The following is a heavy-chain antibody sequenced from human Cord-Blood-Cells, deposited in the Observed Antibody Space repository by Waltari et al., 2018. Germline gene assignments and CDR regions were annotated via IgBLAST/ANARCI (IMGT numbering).Heavy chain of an antibody. Sequence: QVQLVQSGAEVKKPGSSVKVSCKASGGTFSSYAISWVRQAPGQGLEWMGGIIPIFGTANYAQKFQGRVTITADESTSTADMELSKLRSEDTAVYYCARGRITMVQGVIDAFDIWGQGTMVTVSS. D-gene: IGHD3-10*01. J-gene: IGHJ3*02. V-gene: IGHV1-69*01. CDR3: ARGRITMVQGVIDAFDI. CDR1: GGTFSSYA. CDR2: IIPIFGTA.